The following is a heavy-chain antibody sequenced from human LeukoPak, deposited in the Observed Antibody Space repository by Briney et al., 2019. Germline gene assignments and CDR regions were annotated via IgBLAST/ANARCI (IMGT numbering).Heavy chain of an antibody. CDR1: GFTFSSSA. V-gene: IGHV3-23*01. Sequence: PGGSLRLSCAASGFTFSSSAMTWVRQAPGKGLEWVSAISGSGGSGRTYYAESVKGRFTISRDNAKNSLYLQMNSLRAEDTAVYYCASPSGSRAPLQLDYWGQGTLVTVSS. D-gene: IGHD3-10*01. J-gene: IGHJ4*02. CDR2: ISGSGGSGRT. CDR3: ASPSGSRAPLQLDY.